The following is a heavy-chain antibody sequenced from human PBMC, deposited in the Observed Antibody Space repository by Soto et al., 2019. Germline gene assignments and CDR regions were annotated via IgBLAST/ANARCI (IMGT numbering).Heavy chain of an antibody. Sequence: ESGGGVVQPGRSLRLSCAASGFTFSSYGMHWVRQAPGKGLEWVAVIWYDGSNKYYADSVKGRFTISRDNSKNTLYLQMNSLRAEDTAVYYCARGMGYYYYYGMDVWGQGTTVTVSS. CDR3: ARGMGYYYYYGMDV. J-gene: IGHJ6*02. V-gene: IGHV3-33*01. CDR2: IWYDGSNK. CDR1: GFTFSSYG.